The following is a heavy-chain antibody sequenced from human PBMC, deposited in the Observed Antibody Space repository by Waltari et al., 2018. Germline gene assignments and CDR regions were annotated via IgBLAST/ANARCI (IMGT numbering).Heavy chain of an antibody. D-gene: IGHD6-13*01. J-gene: IGHJ4*02. CDR3: AKDIAPAGTRYFDY. V-gene: IGHV3-23*01. Sequence: EVQLLESGGGLVQPGGSLRLSCVASGLTLSRYTMGWVRQAPGKGLEWVSSIGGSGISTYYADSVKGRFTISRDNSKDTLYLQINSLRAEDTAVYYCAKDIAPAGTRYFDYWGQGTLVTVSS. CDR2: IGGSGIST. CDR1: GLTLSRYT.